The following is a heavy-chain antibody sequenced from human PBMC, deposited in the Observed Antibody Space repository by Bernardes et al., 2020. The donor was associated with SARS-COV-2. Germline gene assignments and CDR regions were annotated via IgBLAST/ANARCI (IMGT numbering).Heavy chain of an antibody. CDR1: GFMFSSCW. J-gene: IGHJ5*02. CDR3: ARDLGYCTNGVCSP. V-gene: IGHV3-74*01. Sequence: GGSLRLSCGASGFMFSSCWFHWVRKAPGKGLVWVSRINPDGSSRNYADSVKGRFTIYRDNAKNTLFLQMSSLRAEDTAMYYCARDLGYCTNGVCSPWGQGTLVTVS. D-gene: IGHD2-8*01. CDR2: INPDGSSR.